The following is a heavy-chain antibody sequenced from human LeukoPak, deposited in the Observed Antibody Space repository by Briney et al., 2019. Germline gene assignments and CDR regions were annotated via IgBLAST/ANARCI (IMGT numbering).Heavy chain of an antibody. CDR3: THPAYYYNVDV. CDR1: GLTFSVSA. Sequence: GRSLRLSCSASGLTFSVSAIHWVRQASGKGLEWVGRIKTKADNYATAYAASVKGRFTISRDDSTNTAYLQMNSLKTEDTAVYYCTHPAYYYNVDVWGKGTTVTVSS. J-gene: IGHJ6*04. CDR2: IKTKADNYAT. V-gene: IGHV3-73*01. D-gene: IGHD6-25*01.